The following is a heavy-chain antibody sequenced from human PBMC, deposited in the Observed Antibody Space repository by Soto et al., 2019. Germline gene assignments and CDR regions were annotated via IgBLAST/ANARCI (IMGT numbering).Heavy chain of an antibody. J-gene: IGHJ4*02. Sequence: QVQLVQSGAEVKKPGASVKVSCKASGYTFTSYGISWVRQAPGQGLEWMGWISAYNGNTNYAQKLQGRVTMTTDTATSTANMERRSLRADDTAVYYCARYHGSYCGCGCPGGYWGQGTLVTVSS. CDR1: GYTFTSYG. CDR2: ISAYNGNT. V-gene: IGHV1-18*01. CDR3: ARYHGSYCGCGCPGGY. D-gene: IGHD2-21*02.